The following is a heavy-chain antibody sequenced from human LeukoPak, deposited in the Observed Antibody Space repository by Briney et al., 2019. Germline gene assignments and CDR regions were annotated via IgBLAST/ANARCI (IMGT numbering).Heavy chain of an antibody. CDR2: ISSSSSTI. CDR3: ARAGDFWSGWDYYYYMDV. V-gene: IGHV3-48*01. D-gene: IGHD3-3*01. Sequence: PGGSLRLSCAASGFTFSSYSMNWVRQAPGKGLEWVSYISSSSSTIYYADSVKGRFTISRDNAKNSLYLQTNSLRAEDTAVYYCARAGDFWSGWDYYYYMDVWGKGTTVTVSS. J-gene: IGHJ6*03. CDR1: GFTFSSYS.